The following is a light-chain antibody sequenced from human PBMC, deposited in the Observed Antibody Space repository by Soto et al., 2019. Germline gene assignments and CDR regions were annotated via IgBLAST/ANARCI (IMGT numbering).Light chain of an antibody. V-gene: IGKV4-1*01. Sequence: DIVMTQSPDSLAVSLGERATINCKSSQSILYSSNNKNYLAWYQQKPGQRPKLLIYWASTRESGVPDRFSGSGSGTDFTLTNSSLQAEDAAVYYCLQYYTTPEAFGQGTQVEIK. CDR2: WAS. CDR3: LQYYTTPEA. CDR1: QSILYSSNNKNY. J-gene: IGKJ1*01.